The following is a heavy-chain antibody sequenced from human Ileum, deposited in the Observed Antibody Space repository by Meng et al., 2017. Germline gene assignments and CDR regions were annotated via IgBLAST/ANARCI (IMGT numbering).Heavy chain of an antibody. CDR1: GGSVSSNIAA. V-gene: IGHV6-1*01. D-gene: IGHD3-3*01. Sequence: QVQLQQAGPGLVKPSQTLSLTCAVSGGSVSSNIAAWNWIRQSPLRGLEWLGRTYYRSKWYSEYAVSVKSRTSITPDTSKNQFSLQMTSVTPEDTAVYYCASGSGSLDYWGPGTLVTVFS. CDR3: ASGSGSLDY. J-gene: IGHJ4*02. CDR2: TYYRSKWYS.